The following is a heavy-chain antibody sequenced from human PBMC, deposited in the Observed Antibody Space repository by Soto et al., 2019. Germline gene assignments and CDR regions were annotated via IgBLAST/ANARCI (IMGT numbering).Heavy chain of an antibody. CDR1: GYTFTSYA. CDR2: INAGNGNT. Sequence: ASEKVSCKASGYTFTSYAMHWVRQAPGQRLEWMGWINAGNGNTKYSQKFQGRVTITRDTSASTAYMELSSLRSEDTAVYYCARATYYYYSSDYYGFDPWGQRSSVTVSS. J-gene: IGHJ5*02. CDR3: ARATYYYYSSDYYGFDP. D-gene: IGHD3-22*01. V-gene: IGHV1-3*01.